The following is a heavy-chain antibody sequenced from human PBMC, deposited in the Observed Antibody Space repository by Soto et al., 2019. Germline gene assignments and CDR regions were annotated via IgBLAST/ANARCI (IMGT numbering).Heavy chain of an antibody. Sequence: GGSLRLSCAASGFTFDDYAMHWVRQAPGKGLEWVSGINWNSRSIDYADSVKGRFTISRDNAKNSLYLQMNSLRAEDTAVYYCARDRLDSSGYYYSYYYYYGMDVWGQGTTVTVSS. CDR2: INWNSRSI. CDR1: GFTFDDYA. D-gene: IGHD3-22*01. V-gene: IGHV3-9*01. J-gene: IGHJ6*02. CDR3: ARDRLDSSGYYYSYYYYYGMDV.